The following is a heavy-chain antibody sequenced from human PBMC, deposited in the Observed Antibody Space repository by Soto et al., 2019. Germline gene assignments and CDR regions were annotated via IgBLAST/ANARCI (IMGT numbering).Heavy chain of an antibody. V-gene: IGHV1-69*01. CDR2: VSPPFRTS. CDR1: GVSFNNNG. Sequence: QVQLVQSGAEVKKPGSSVKVSCKTSGVSFNNNGIGWVRQAPGHGLEWMGGVSPPFRTSNYARKFQGRISITADASQGTVNMELSSLTSEDTAQYYCARVLYYGSGSYSPYGMDVWGQGTTVTVSS. J-gene: IGHJ6*02. D-gene: IGHD3-10*01. CDR3: ARVLYYGSGSYSPYGMDV.